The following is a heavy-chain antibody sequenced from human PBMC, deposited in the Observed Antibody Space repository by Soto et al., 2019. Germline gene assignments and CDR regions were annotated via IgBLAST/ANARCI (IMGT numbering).Heavy chain of an antibody. CDR3: ASLSSSSSFLF. Sequence: QVQLQESGPGLVKPSQTLSLTCTVSGDSISSGGYFWNWIRQHPGKGLEWIGLIYYTGSTFYNPSLMSRVTFSVDTSKNHFSLKLTSVTAADTAVYVCASLSSSSSFLFCGQGTLVTVSA. V-gene: IGHV4-31*03. D-gene: IGHD6-6*01. J-gene: IGHJ1*01. CDR1: GDSISSGGYF. CDR2: IYYTGST.